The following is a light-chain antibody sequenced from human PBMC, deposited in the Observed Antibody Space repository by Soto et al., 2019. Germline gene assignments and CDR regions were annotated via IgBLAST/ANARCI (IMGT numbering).Light chain of an antibody. CDR2: GAS. CDR3: QQDCTLPPP. CDR1: QTVSNTY. Sequence: EIVLTQFPGTLSLSPGERATLSCRASQTVSNTYLAWYQQKSGQAPKFLIYGASNRATGVPDRFSVSGSGTDFNLTISILEPEDFAVYYCQQDCTLPPPFGGGTKVDIK. J-gene: IGKJ4*01. V-gene: IGKV3-20*01.